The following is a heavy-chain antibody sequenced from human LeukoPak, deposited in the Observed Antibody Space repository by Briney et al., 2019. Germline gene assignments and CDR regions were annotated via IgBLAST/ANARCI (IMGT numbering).Heavy chain of an antibody. Sequence: ASVKVSCKVSGYTLTELSMHWVRQAPGKGLEWMGGSDPEDGETIYAQKFQGRVTMTEDTSTDTAYMELSSLRSEDTAVYYCATKGPTYDSSGCYYDYWGQGTLVTVSS. V-gene: IGHV1-24*01. D-gene: IGHD3-22*01. CDR2: SDPEDGET. CDR3: ATKGPTYDSSGCYYDY. J-gene: IGHJ4*02. CDR1: GYTLTELS.